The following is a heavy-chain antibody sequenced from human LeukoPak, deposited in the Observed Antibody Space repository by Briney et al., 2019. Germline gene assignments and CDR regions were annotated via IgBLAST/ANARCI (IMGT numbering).Heavy chain of an antibody. D-gene: IGHD3-22*01. CDR1: GGSISSYY. J-gene: IGHJ4*02. CDR2: IYNSGNP. Sequence: SETLSLTCTVSGGSISSYYWSWIRQPPGKGLEWIGYIYNSGNPNYNPSLKSRVTISVDASKNQFSLKLSSVTAADTAVYYCARDRYYYDSSARYFDYWGQGTLVTVSS. CDR3: ARDRYYYDSSARYFDY. V-gene: IGHV4-59*01.